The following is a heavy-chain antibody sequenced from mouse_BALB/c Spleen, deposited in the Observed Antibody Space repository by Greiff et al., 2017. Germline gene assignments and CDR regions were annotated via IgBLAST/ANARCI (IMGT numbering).Heavy chain of an antibody. J-gene: IGHJ2*01. CDR1: GYTFTDYE. V-gene: IGHV1-15*01. Sequence: VKLMESGAELVRPGASVTLSCKASGYTFTDYEMHWVKQTPVHGLEWIGAIDPETGGTAYNQKFKGKATLTADKSSSTAYMELRSLTSEDSAVYYCTRSLLRNYWGQGTTLTVSS. CDR3: TRSLLRNY. CDR2: IDPETGGT. D-gene: IGHD1-2*01.